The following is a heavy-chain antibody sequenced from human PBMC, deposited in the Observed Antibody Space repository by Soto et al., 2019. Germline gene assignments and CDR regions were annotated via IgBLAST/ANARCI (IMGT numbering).Heavy chain of an antibody. CDR1: GYSFTSYW. J-gene: IGHJ4*02. Sequence: GESLKISCKGSGYSFTSYWIGWVRQMPGKGLEWMGIIYPGDSDTRYSPYFQGQVTISADKSISTAYLQWSSLKASDTAMYYCARGRPTTVTNYYFDYWGQGTLVTVSS. CDR3: ARGRPTTVTNYYFDY. CDR2: IYPGDSDT. V-gene: IGHV5-51*01. D-gene: IGHD4-17*01.